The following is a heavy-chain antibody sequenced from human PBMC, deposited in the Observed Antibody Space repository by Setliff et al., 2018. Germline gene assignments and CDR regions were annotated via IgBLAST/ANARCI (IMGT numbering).Heavy chain of an antibody. V-gene: IGHV3-48*01. CDR1: GFNFNLYN. CDR2: IISNSLTI. CDR3: ARARGRNYMDV. Sequence: GGSLKLSCAASGFNFNLYNMNWVRQAPGKGLEWVSYIISNSLTIHYADSVRGRFTISRDNARNSLYLQMNSLRAEDTGVYYCARARGRNYMDVWGKGPSFPFSS. J-gene: IGHJ6*03.